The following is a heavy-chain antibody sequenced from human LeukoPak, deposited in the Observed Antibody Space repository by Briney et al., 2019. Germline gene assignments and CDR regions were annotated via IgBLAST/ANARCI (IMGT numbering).Heavy chain of an antibody. CDR1: GFTISTHW. CDR2: INSDGGST. D-gene: IGHD5-18*01. Sequence: GGSLRLSCAASGFTISTHWMHWVRQAPGKGLVWVSRINSDGGSTNYADSVKGRFTISRDNSKNTLYLQMNSLRAEDTAVYYCAKRHRYSYGKLLDYWGQGTLVTVSS. J-gene: IGHJ4*02. V-gene: IGHV3-74*01. CDR3: AKRHRYSYGKLLDY.